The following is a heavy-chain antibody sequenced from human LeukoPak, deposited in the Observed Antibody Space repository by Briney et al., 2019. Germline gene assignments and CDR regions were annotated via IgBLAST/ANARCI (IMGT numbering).Heavy chain of an antibody. CDR2: INHSGST. V-gene: IGHV4-38-2*02. J-gene: IGHJ4*02. CDR3: ARDMTGAAPGYDY. D-gene: IGHD1-26*01. CDR1: GYSISSGYY. Sequence: SETLSLTCTVPGYSISSGYYWGWIRQPPGKGLEWIGEINHSGSTNYNPSLKSRVTISLDTSKNHFSLNLNSVTAADTAVYYCARDMTGAAPGYDYWGQGILVTVSS.